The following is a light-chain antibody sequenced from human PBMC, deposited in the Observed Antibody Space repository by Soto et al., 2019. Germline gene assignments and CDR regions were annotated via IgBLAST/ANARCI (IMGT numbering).Light chain of an antibody. J-gene: IGKJ1*01. CDR1: QSVSSY. V-gene: IGKV3-11*01. Sequence: EIVLTQSPATLSLSPGERATLSCRASQSVSSYLAWYQQKPGQAPSILIYDASNRATGIPARFSGSGSGTDFTLTITSLQPEDFAVYYCQQRSNWPRGTFGQGTKVEIK. CDR2: DAS. CDR3: QQRSNWPRGT.